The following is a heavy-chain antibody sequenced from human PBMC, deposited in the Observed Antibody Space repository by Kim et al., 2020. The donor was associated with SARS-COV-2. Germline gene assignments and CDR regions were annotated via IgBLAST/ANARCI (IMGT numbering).Heavy chain of an antibody. Sequence: GGSLRLSCAASGFTFSSHPMQWVRPATGKGLEWVSAIGTAGDTYYPGSVKGRFTISRENAKNSLYLQMNSLRAGATAIYHCVRQAVGATGHFDYWGQGTL. CDR2: IGTAGDT. D-gene: IGHD1-26*01. V-gene: IGHV3-13*04. CDR1: GFTFSSHP. J-gene: IGHJ4*02. CDR3: VRQAVGATGHFDY.